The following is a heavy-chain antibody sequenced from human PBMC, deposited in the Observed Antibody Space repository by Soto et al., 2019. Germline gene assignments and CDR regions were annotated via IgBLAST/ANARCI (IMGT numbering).Heavy chain of an antibody. CDR1: GGTLSNNA. CDR3: ARGFGDRGIVVVPAAKPGYYGMDD. D-gene: IGHD2-2*02. V-gene: IGHV1-69*06. Sequence: QVQLVQSGTEVKKTGSSVKVSCKASGGTLSNNAISWVRQAPGKGLEWMGGIIPLSATTNYAQKFQGRVTITADRSTSTAYLQLTRHKSEDKAVYYWARGFGDRGIVVVPAAKPGYYGMDDWGHGTTVTVSS. J-gene: IGHJ6*02. CDR2: IIPLSATT.